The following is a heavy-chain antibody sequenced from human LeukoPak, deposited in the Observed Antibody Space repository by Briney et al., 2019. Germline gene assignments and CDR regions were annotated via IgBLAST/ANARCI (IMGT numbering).Heavy chain of an antibody. J-gene: IGHJ6*03. CDR2: IYYSGNT. V-gene: IGHV4-59*01. CDR1: GGSISSYY. D-gene: IGHD3-10*01. Sequence: SETLSLTCTVTGGSISSYYWSWIRQPPGKGLEWIGYIYYSGNTNYNPSLKSRVTISVDTSKNQFSLKLSSVTAADTAVYYCAKVDHPTKVLWFGESSSSGYYYMDVWGKGTTVTVSS. CDR3: AKVDHPTKVLWFGESSSSGYYYMDV.